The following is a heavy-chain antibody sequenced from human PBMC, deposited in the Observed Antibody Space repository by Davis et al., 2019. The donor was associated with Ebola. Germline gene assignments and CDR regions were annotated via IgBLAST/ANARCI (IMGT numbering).Heavy chain of an antibody. CDR2: IRSKAYGGKT. CDR1: GFTFGAYA. J-gene: IGHJ6*02. Sequence: PGGSLRLSCTGSGFTFGAYAMNWVRRAPGKGLEWVGFIRSKAYGGKTQYAASVKGRFTISRDDSKSIAYLQMNSLKTEDTAVYYCTRDLKQPPPSYYYGMDVWGQGTTVTVSS. V-gene: IGHV3-49*04. CDR3: TRDLKQPPPSYYYGMDV. D-gene: IGHD6-13*01.